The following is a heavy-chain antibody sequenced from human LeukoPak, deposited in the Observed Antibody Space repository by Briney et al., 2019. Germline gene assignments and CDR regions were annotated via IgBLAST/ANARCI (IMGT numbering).Heavy chain of an antibody. CDR2: IAYDGSNK. J-gene: IGHJ5*02. D-gene: IGHD1-26*01. CDR1: GFTFSSYG. V-gene: IGHV3-30*03. Sequence: GRSLRLSCAASGFTFSSYGMHWVRQAPGKGLEWVAVIAYDGSNKYYADSVKGRFSISRDNSKNTLYLQMNSLRAEDTAVYYCARGSEYNSGSYSQAKDWFDPWGQGTLVTVSS. CDR3: ARGSEYNSGSYSQAKDWFDP.